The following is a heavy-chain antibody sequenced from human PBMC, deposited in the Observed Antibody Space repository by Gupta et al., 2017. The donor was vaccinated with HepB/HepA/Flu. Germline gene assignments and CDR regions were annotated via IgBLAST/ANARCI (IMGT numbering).Heavy chain of an antibody. CDR2: IYYSGST. J-gene: IGHJ4*02. CDR3: ARLHSGTSCYADY. CDR1: GGSISSSSYY. V-gene: IGHV4-39*01. Sequence: QLQLQESGPGLVKPSETLSLTCTVSGGSISSSSYYWGWIRQPPGKGLEWIGSIYYSGSTYHNPSLKSRVTISVDTSKNQFSLKLSSVTAADTAVYYCARLHSGTSCYADYWGQGTLVTVSS. D-gene: IGHD2-2*01.